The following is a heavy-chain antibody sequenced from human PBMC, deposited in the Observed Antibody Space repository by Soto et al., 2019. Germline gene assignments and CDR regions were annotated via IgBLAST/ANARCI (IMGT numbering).Heavy chain of an antibody. Sequence: QVQLQESGPGLVKPSQTLSLTCTVSGGSISSGDYYWSCIRQPPGKVLDWIGYIYYSGSTYYNPSPKSRVTISVDTSKNQLPRMPSSVTAADTALYYCARGYSSDWGRACDIWGQGTMVTVSS. CDR1: GGSISSGDYY. J-gene: IGHJ3*02. D-gene: IGHD6-19*01. CDR2: IYYSGST. V-gene: IGHV4-30-4*01. CDR3: ARGYSSDWGRACDI.